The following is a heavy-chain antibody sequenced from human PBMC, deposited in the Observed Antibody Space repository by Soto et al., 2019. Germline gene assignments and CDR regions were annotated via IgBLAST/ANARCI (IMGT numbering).Heavy chain of an antibody. J-gene: IGHJ3*02. Sequence: GGSLRLSCAASGFTFSDYYMSWIRQAPGKGLEWVSYISSSGSTIYYADSVKGRFTISRDNAKNSLYLQMNSLRAEDTAVYYCARSYYDFWSGTHDAFDIWGQGTMVTVS. V-gene: IGHV3-11*01. CDR2: ISSSGSTI. D-gene: IGHD3-3*01. CDR3: ARSYYDFWSGTHDAFDI. CDR1: GFTFSDYY.